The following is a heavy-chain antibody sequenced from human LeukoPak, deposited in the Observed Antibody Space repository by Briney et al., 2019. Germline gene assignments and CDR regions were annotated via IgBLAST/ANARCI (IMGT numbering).Heavy chain of an antibody. V-gene: IGHV3-23*01. J-gene: IGHJ4*02. CDR2: ISSSGGST. Sequence: GGSLRLSCTASGFTFGDYAMSWIRQAPGKGLEWVSGISSSGGSTYYADSVKGRFTISRDNSKSTLSLQMNSLRAEDTAVYYCAKNLNPFDSWGQGILVTVSS. CDR1: GFTFGDYA. CDR3: AKNLNPFDS.